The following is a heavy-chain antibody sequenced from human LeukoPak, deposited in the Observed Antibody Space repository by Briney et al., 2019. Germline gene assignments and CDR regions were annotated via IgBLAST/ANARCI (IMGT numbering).Heavy chain of an antibody. V-gene: IGHV3-48*04. CDR1: GFTFSSYS. Sequence: PGGSLRLSCAASGFTFSSYSMNWVRQAPGKGLEWVSYISSSSSTIYYADSVKGRFTISRDNAKNSLYLQMNSLRAEDTAVYYCARDDQEYSSSGGAFDIWGQGTMVTVSS. CDR2: ISSSSSTI. CDR3: ARDDQEYSSSGGAFDI. J-gene: IGHJ3*02. D-gene: IGHD6-6*01.